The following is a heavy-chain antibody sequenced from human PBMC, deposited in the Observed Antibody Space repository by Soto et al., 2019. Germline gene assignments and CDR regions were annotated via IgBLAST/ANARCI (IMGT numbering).Heavy chain of an antibody. D-gene: IGHD3-22*01. Sequence: GGSLRLSCAASGFTFSSYAMSWVRQAPGKGLEWVSAISGSGGSTYYADSVKGRFTISRDNSKNTLYLQMNSLRAEDTAVYYCGNYYDSSGYYSGFDYWGQGTLVTVSS. J-gene: IGHJ4*02. V-gene: IGHV3-23*01. CDR1: GFTFSSYA. CDR2: ISGSGGST. CDR3: GNYYDSSGYYSGFDY.